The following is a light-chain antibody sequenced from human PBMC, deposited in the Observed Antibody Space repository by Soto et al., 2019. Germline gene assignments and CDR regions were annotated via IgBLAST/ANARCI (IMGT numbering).Light chain of an antibody. CDR1: SSDIGAYIY. V-gene: IGLV2-8*01. CDR3: SSYAGSSARVV. J-gene: IGLJ2*01. Sequence: QSALTQPPSASGSPGQSVTISCTGTSSDIGAYIYVSWYQQHPGKAPKLIIYEGTKRPSEISDRFSGSESDTTASLIISGLQPEDEADYYCSSYAGSSARVVFGGGTKVTVL. CDR2: EGT.